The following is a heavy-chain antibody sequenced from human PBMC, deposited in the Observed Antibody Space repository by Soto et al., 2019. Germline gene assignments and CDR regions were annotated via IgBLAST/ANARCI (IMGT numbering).Heavy chain of an antibody. D-gene: IGHD3-10*01. CDR2: ISYDGSNK. J-gene: IGHJ6*02. CDR3: ARGNYYYGMDV. CDR1: GFTFSSYA. V-gene: IGHV3-30-3*01. Sequence: GGSLRLSCAASGFTFSSYAMHWVRQAPGKGLEWVAVISYDGSNKYYADSVKGRFTISRDNSKNTLYLQMNSLRAEDTAVHYCARGNYYYGMDVWGQGTTVTVSS.